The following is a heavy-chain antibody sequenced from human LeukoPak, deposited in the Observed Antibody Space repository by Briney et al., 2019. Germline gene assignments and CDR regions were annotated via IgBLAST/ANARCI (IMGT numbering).Heavy chain of an antibody. CDR1: GFSFNKYG. CDR2: IGHDGSNK. V-gene: IGHV3-30*02. CDR3: ARDVRIVYYDRSPDY. D-gene: IGHD3-22*01. Sequence: PGGSLRLSCAASGFSFNKYGMHWVRQAPGKGLEWGAYIGHDGSNKYYADSVKGRFTISRDRSKNTLYLQMNSLRAEDAAIYYCARDVRIVYYDRSPDYWGQGALVTVSS. J-gene: IGHJ4*02.